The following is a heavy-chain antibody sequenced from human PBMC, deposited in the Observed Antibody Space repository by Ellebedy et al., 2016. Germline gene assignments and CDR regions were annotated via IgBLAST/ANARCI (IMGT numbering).Heavy chain of an antibody. D-gene: IGHD5-18*01. Sequence: GESLKISCKGSGYSFTSYWISWVRQMPGKGLEWMGRIDPGDSDTRYSPSFQGHVTISADKSVSSAHPQWSSLKASDTAMYYCARHMNTAMTNDYWGQGTLVTVSS. V-gene: IGHV5-10-1*01. CDR1: GYSFTSYW. CDR3: ARHMNTAMTNDY. J-gene: IGHJ4*02. CDR2: IDPGDSDT.